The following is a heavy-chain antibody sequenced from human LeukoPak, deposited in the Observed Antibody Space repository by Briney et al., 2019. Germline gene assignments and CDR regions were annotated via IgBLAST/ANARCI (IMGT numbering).Heavy chain of an antibody. CDR2: IYSGGDT. J-gene: IGHJ3*02. CDR3: ARLKSYFGSGTLWAFDI. D-gene: IGHD3-10*01. V-gene: IGHV3-66*04. CDR1: GFTVSSNY. Sequence: GGSLRLSCEASGFTVSSNYMTWVRQAPGEGLEWISVIYSGGDTYYADSVKGRFTISRDNSKNTLYLQMNSLRAEDTAVYYCARLKSYFGSGTLWAFDIWGHGTRVTVSS.